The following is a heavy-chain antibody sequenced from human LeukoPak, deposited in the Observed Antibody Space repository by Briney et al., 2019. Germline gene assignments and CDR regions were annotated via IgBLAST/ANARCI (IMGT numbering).Heavy chain of an antibody. CDR2: ISWNSGSI. J-gene: IGHJ4*02. CDR3: AKDRAAAGLDY. Sequence: QSGGSLRLSCAASGFTFDDYAMHWVRQAPGKGLEWVSGISWNSGSIGYADSVKGRFTISRDNAKNSLYLQMNSLRAEDTALYYCAKDRAAAGLDYWGQGTLVTLSS. D-gene: IGHD6-13*01. CDR1: GFTFDDYA. V-gene: IGHV3-9*01.